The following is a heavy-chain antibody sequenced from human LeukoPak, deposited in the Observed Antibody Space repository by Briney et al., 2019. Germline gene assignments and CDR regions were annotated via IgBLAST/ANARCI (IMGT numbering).Heavy chain of an antibody. V-gene: IGHV4-4*07. Sequence: SQTLSPTSNVAGDSIIGFYCGCLRQPDRNAMEWIGRTLTSGNTDYHRSFGTRPSMTLDSSKRQLTLKLKSVTASTTTVYYCARVHIVTGRYFDSWGLGALVAVSS. CDR1: GDSIIGFY. CDR3: ARVHIVTGRYFDS. D-gene: IGHD3-10*01. CDR2: TLTSGNT. J-gene: IGHJ4*02.